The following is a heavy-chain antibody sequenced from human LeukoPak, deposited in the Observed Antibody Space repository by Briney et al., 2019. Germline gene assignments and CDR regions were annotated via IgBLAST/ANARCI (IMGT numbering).Heavy chain of an antibody. CDR1: GYTFTGYY. D-gene: IGHD6-13*01. CDR2: INPNSGGT. CDR3: AREAAAGRDPPDY. V-gene: IGHV1-2*02. Sequence: ASVKVSCKASGYTFTGYYMHWVRQAPGQGLEWMGWINPNSGGTNYAQKFQGRVTMTRDTSISTAYMELSRLRSDDTAVCYCAREAAAGRDPPDYWGQGTLVTVSS. J-gene: IGHJ4*02.